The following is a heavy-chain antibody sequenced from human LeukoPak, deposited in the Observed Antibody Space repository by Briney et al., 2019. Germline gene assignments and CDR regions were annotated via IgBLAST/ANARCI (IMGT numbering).Heavy chain of an antibody. D-gene: IGHD3-22*01. V-gene: IGHV4-30-4*01. CDR2: IYYTGST. CDR3: ARDNYDSSGYYEHALNL. Sequence: SQTLSLTCTVSGGSISSGDYYWTWIRQPPGKGLEWIAYIYYTGSTYYNPSLKSRVTISVDTSKNQFSLKMTSLTAADTAVYYCARDNYDSSGYYEHALNLWGQGTMVTVSS. CDR1: GGSISSGDYY. J-gene: IGHJ3*01.